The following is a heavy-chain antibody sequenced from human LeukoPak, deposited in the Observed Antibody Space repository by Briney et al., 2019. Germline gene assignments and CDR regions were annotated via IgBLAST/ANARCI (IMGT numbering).Heavy chain of an antibody. CDR1: GFTFSSYS. V-gene: IGHV3-9*01. D-gene: IGHD6-19*01. CDR3: AKDITSGAVAGTSSDY. J-gene: IGHJ4*02. Sequence: GGSLRLSCAASGFTFSSYSMNWVRQAPGKGLEWVSGISWNSGSIGYADSVKGRFTISRDNAKNSLYLQMNSLRAEDTALYYCAKDITSGAVAGTSSDYWGQGTLVTVSS. CDR2: ISWNSGSI.